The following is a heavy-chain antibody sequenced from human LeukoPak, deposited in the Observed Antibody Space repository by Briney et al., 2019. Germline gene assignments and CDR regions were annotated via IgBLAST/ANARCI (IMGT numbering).Heavy chain of an antibody. CDR3: ARVGRITIKYGMDV. CDR1: GFTFSSYG. D-gene: IGHD3-3*01. Sequence: GGSLRLSCAASGFTFSSYGMHWVRQAPGKGLEWVAVIWYDGSNKYYADSVKGRFTISRDNSKNTLYLQMNSLRAEDTAVYYCARVGRITIKYGMDVWGQGTTVTVSS. V-gene: IGHV3-33*01. CDR2: IWYDGSNK. J-gene: IGHJ6*02.